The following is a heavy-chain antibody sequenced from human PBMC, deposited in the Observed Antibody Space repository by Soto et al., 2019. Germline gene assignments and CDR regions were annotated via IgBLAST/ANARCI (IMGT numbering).Heavy chain of an antibody. J-gene: IGHJ4*02. CDR3: TAKSYTLIVDY. D-gene: IGHD3-16*01. CDR1: GFTFSDYY. V-gene: IGHV3-11*01. Sequence: PGGSLRLSCAVSGFTFSDYYMSWIRQAPGKGLEWVSYISSSGSTIYYADSVKGRFTISRDNAKNSLYLQMNSLRAEDTAVYYCTAKSYTLIVDYWGQGTLVTVSS. CDR2: ISSSGSTI.